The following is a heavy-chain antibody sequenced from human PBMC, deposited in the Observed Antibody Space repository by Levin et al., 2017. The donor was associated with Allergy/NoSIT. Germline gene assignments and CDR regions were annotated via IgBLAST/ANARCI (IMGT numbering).Heavy chain of an antibody. J-gene: IGHJ4*02. V-gene: IGHV3-23*01. D-gene: IGHD3-10*01. CDR3: AKPPPFGESCPQSFDY. CDR1: GFTFSSYA. Sequence: GASVKVSCAASGFTFSSYAMSWVRQAPGKGLEWVSAISGSGGSTYYADSVKGRFTISRDNSKNTLYLQMNSLRAEDTAVYYCAKPPPFGESCPQSFDYWGQGTLVTVSS. CDR2: ISGSGGST.